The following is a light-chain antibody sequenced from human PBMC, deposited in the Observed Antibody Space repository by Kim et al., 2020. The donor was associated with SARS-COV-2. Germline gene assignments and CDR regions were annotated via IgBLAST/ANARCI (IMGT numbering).Light chain of an antibody. Sequence: FTWTLRSGIHVYIYNIFWYQQKPGSLPRSLLRYKSDSNKEQGSGVPSRFSGSKDASTNAGLLLISGLQSEDEADYYCAIWYSNTWVFGGGTKLTVL. CDR1: SGIHVYIYN. J-gene: IGLJ3*02. CDR2: YKSDSNK. CDR3: AIWYSNTWV. V-gene: IGLV5-39*01.